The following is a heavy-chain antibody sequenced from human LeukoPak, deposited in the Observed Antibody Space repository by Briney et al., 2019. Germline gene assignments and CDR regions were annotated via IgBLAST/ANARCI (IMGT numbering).Heavy chain of an antibody. CDR3: TRGGYTLTTIDY. CDR2: INGDGSST. J-gene: IGHJ4*02. Sequence: GGSRRLSCAASGFTFNNYWMHWVRQAPGKGLVWVSRINGDGSSTNYADSVKGRFTISRDNAKNTLNLQMNSLRAEDAAVYYCTRGGYTLTTIDYWGQGTLVTVSS. D-gene: IGHD3-16*02. CDR1: GFTFNNYW. V-gene: IGHV3-74*01.